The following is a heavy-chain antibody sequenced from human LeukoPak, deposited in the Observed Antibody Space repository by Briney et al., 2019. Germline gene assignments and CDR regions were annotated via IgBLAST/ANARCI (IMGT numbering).Heavy chain of an antibody. Sequence: GASVKVSCKASGYTFTSYYMHWVRQAPGQGLEWMGIINPSGGSTSYAQKFQGRVTMTRDTSTSTVYMELSSLRSEDTAVYYCARASLPYTIFGGERWYFDLWGRGTLVTVSS. CDR2: INPSGGST. J-gene: IGHJ2*01. CDR3: ARASLPYTIFGGERWYFDL. D-gene: IGHD3-3*01. CDR1: GYTFTSYY. V-gene: IGHV1-46*01.